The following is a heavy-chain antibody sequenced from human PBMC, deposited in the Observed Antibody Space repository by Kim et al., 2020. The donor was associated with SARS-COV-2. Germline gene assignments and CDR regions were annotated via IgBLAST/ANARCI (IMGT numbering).Heavy chain of an antibody. J-gene: IGHJ4*02. CDR2: ISTGSDYI. D-gene: IGHD2-2*01. Sequence: GGSLRLSCAASGFTFSSYSMSWVRQAPGKGLEWVSSISTGSDYIYYAASVKGRFTISRDNAKNALYLHMNSLRAEDTAMYYCARGRGSTPPYYIDYWGLGTLVTVSS. CDR3: ARGRGSTPPYYIDY. CDR1: GFTFSSYS. V-gene: IGHV3-21*01.